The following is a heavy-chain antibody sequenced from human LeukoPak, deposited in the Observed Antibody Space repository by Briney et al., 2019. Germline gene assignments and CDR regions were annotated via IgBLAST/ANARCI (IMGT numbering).Heavy chain of an antibody. J-gene: IGHJ4*02. D-gene: IGHD3-10*01. CDR3: ARDRVPMGLSDY. V-gene: IGHV3-21*01. CDR1: GFNFSSYS. Sequence: GASLRLSCAASGFNFSSYSMNWVRQAPGKGLEWVSSISSSSSYIYYADSVKGRFTISRDNAKNSLYLQMNSLRAEDTAVYYCARDRVPMGLSDYWGQGTLVTVSS. CDR2: ISSSSSYI.